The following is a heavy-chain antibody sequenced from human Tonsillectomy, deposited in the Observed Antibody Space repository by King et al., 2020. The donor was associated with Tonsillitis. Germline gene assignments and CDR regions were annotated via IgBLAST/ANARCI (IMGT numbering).Heavy chain of an antibody. J-gene: IGHJ4*02. Sequence: LQLVQSGAEVKKPGASVKVSCKASGYTFTSYAIHWVRQAPGQRLEWMGRINAGNGNTKYSQKFQGRVTITRDTSASTAYMELSSLRSEDTAVYYCTRGPNSGGFNWGQGTLVTVSS. D-gene: IGHD2-15*01. CDR1: GYTFTSYA. V-gene: IGHV1-3*01. CDR3: TRGPNSGGFN. CDR2: INAGNGNT.